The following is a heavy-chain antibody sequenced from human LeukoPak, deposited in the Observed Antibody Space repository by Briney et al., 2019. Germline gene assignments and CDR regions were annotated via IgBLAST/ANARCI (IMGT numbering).Heavy chain of an antibody. CDR3: ARDTTVGTLFDY. CDR1: GFTFSSYA. CDR2: ISGSGGST. V-gene: IGHV3-23*01. D-gene: IGHD4-23*01. Sequence: GGSLRLSCAASGFTFSSYAMSWVRQAPGKGLEWVSAISGSGGSTYYADSVKGRFTISRDNAKNTLYLQMNSLRAEDTAVYYCARDTTVGTLFDYWGQGTLVTVSS. J-gene: IGHJ4*02.